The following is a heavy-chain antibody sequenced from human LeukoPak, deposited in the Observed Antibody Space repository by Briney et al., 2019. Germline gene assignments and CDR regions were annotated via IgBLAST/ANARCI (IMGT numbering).Heavy chain of an antibody. D-gene: IGHD2-15*01. J-gene: IGHJ4*02. V-gene: IGHV1-69*05. Sequence: SVKVSCKASGGTFSSYAISWVRQAPGQGHEWMGGIIPIFGTANYAQKFQGRVTITTDESTSTAYMELSSLRSEDTAVYYCARVGYCSGGSCYGLYDYWGQGTLVTVSS. CDR3: ARVGYCSGGSCYGLYDY. CDR2: IIPIFGTA. CDR1: GGTFSSYA.